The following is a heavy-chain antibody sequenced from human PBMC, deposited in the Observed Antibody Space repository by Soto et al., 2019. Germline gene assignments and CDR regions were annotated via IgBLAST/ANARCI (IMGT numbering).Heavy chain of an antibody. D-gene: IGHD1-1*01. CDR3: ARGRDEYKLGNV. V-gene: IGHV4-34*01. Sequence: SETLSLTCAVSGGSLSDYYWPWIRQSPGKGLEWIGEIHPSGSTYYNPSLRSRVTISVDTSKNQFSLKLTSLTATDTAIYYCARGRDEYKLGNVWGHGTTVTVSS. CDR2: IHPSGST. J-gene: IGHJ6*02. CDR1: GGSLSDYY.